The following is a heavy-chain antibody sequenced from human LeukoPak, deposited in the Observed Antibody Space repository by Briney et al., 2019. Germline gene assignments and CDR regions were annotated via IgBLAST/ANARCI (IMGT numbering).Heavy chain of an antibody. CDR1: GFTLSSCA. CDR2: ISGGGGGT. CDR3: AKDRWEQWLGVSYYDYGMDV. D-gene: IGHD6-19*01. J-gene: IGHJ6*04. Sequence: PGGSLKLSCAASGFTLSSCAMSWVRQAPGKGLEWVSGISGGGGGTNYADSVKGRFTISRDNPKNTLYLEMNHLRVEDTAVYYCAKDRWEQWLGVSYYDYGMDVWGKGTTVTVSS. V-gene: IGHV3-23*01.